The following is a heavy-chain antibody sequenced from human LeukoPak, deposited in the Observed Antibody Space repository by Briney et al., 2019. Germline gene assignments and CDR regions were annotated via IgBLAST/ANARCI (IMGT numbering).Heavy chain of an antibody. D-gene: IGHD3-10*01. CDR2: IYYSGST. CDR1: GGPISSSSYY. Sequence: SETLSLSCTVSGGPISSSSYYWCWIRQPPGKGLEWIGSIYYSGSTYYNPSLKSRVTISVHTSKNQFSLKLSSVTASDTAVYYCARQGWFGELLSPLDYWDQGTLVTVSS. J-gene: IGHJ4*02. CDR3: ARQGWFGELLSPLDY. V-gene: IGHV4-39*01.